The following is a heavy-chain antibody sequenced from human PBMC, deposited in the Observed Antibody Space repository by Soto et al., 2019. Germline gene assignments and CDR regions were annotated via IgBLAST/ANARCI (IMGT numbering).Heavy chain of an antibody. J-gene: IGHJ4*02. D-gene: IGHD3-10*01. CDR1: GDTFNFYS. Sequence: QVQLVQSGAEVKRHGSSVKVSCKASGDTFNFYSINWVRQAPGVGLEWMGRVTPIVSMSNYAQKFQGRVTMTADKSTITAYMELSSLTSEDTASYYCASSYGSGYRAFDYWGQGALVTVSS. V-gene: IGHV1-69*02. CDR2: VTPIVSMS. CDR3: ASSYGSGYRAFDY.